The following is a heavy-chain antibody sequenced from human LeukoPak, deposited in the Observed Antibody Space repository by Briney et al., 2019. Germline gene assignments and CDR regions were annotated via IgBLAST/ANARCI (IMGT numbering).Heavy chain of an antibody. J-gene: IGHJ2*01. Sequence: PSETLSLTSTVSGGSIISHDFIANDYYWGWIRQPPRKGLEWIGINNYKGTTYYSPSPKSRLSISIHTSRNTVSLTLLSVTAADAAMFYCARQYGGGAWYLDLWGRGTLVTVSS. V-gene: IGHV4-39*01. CDR2: NNYKGTT. CDR3: ARQYGGGAWYLDL. D-gene: IGHD1-26*01. CDR1: GGSIISHDFIANDYY.